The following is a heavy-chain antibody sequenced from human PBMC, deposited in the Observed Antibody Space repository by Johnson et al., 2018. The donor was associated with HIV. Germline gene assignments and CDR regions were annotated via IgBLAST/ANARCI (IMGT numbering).Heavy chain of an antibody. Sequence: EVQLVESGGGVVQPGKSVTLSCVGSGFTFSNAWMSWVRQAPGKGLEWVGRITSKTDGGTTDYAAPVKGRFTISRDDSKNTLYLQMNSLKTEDTAVYYCTTGLSSGKGAFDIWGQGTMVTVSS. V-gene: IGHV3-15*01. CDR2: ITSKTDGGTT. CDR1: GFTFSNAW. CDR3: TTGLSSGKGAFDI. J-gene: IGHJ3*02. D-gene: IGHD5-12*01.